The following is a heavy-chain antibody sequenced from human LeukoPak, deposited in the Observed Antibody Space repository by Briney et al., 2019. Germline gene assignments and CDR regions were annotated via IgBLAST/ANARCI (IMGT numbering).Heavy chain of an antibody. V-gene: IGHV3-23*01. CDR2: ISGSGGST. CDR3: AKARVRGRYYFDY. D-gene: IGHD3-10*01. CDR1: GFTFSIYA. J-gene: IGHJ4*02. Sequence: QTGGSLRLSCAASGFTFSIYAMSWVRQAPGKGLEWVSAISGSGGSTYYADSVKGRFTISRDNSKNTLYLQMNSLRAEDTAVYYCAKARVRGRYYFDYWGQGTLVTVSS.